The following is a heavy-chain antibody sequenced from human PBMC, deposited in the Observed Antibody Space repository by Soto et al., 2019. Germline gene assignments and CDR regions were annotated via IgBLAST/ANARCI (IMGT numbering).Heavy chain of an antibody. J-gene: IGHJ4*02. CDR2: ISYDGSNK. CDR3: AKGLWD. Sequence: VQLVESGGGLVKPGGSLRLSCAASGFTFSSYSMNWVRQAPGKGPEWVAVISYDGSNKYYADSVKGRFTISRDNSKNTLYLQMNSLRAEDTAVYYCAKGLWDWGQGTLVTVSS. V-gene: IGHV3-30*18. CDR1: GFTFSSYS. D-gene: IGHD7-27*01.